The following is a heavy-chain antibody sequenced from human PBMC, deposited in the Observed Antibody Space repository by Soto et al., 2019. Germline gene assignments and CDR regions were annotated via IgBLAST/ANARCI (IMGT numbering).Heavy chain of an antibody. Sequence: EVQLLESGGGLVQPGGSLRLSCAASGFTFSSYAMSWVRQAPGKGLEWVSAISGSGGSTYYADSVKGRFTISRDNSKNTLYLQMNSLRAEDTSVYYCAKVSLGRDYYDSSGYYSYFDYWGQGTLVTVSS. CDR2: ISGSGGST. CDR3: AKVSLGRDYYDSSGYYSYFDY. V-gene: IGHV3-23*01. J-gene: IGHJ4*02. CDR1: GFTFSSYA. D-gene: IGHD3-22*01.